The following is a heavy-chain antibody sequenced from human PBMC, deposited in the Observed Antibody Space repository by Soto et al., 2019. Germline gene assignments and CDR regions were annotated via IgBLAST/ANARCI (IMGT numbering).Heavy chain of an antibody. CDR2: IYPDNSDT. V-gene: IGHV5-51*01. CDR1: GYSFSTYW. D-gene: IGHD3-22*01. Sequence: GESLKISCKTSGYSFSTYWIGWVRQMPGKGLEWMGIIYPDNSDTRYSPSFQGQVTLSADKSISTAYLQWSSLKASDTAMYYCARQDNSGFPDYWGQGTLVTVSS. CDR3: ARQDNSGFPDY. J-gene: IGHJ4*02.